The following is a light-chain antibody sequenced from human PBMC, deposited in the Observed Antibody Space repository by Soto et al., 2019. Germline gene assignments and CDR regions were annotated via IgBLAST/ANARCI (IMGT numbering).Light chain of an antibody. Sequence: DIQMTQSPSFLSASVGDRVTITCRASQAISNYLTWYQQRPGKAPNLLIFGAKTLQSGVPSRFSGSGYGTDFTLTITTLQPEDVGIYYCQQCNATPLTFGPGTRMDI. CDR2: GAK. J-gene: IGKJ5*01. V-gene: IGKV1-39*01. CDR1: QAISNY. CDR3: QQCNATPLT.